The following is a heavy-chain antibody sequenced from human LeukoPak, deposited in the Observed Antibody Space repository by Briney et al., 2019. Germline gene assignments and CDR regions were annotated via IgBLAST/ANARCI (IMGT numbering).Heavy chain of an antibody. CDR1: GFTVSSNY. V-gene: IGHV3-53*01. CDR3: AKDMIGGYCSGGACYRPPSI. J-gene: IGHJ4*02. D-gene: IGHD2-15*01. CDR2: IYSGGST. Sequence: GGSLRLSCAASGFTVSSNYMSWVRQAPGKGLEWVSVIYSGGSTYYADSVKGRFTISRDNSKNTLYLQMNSLSAEDTAVYYCAKDMIGGYCSGGACYRPPSIWGQGTLVTVSS.